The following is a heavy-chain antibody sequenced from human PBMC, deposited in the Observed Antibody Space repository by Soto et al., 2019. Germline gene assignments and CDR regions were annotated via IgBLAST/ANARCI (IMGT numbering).Heavy chain of an antibody. CDR3: VRDRTEYGSYGSSYYDVFDI. J-gene: IGHJ3*02. Sequence: EVQLVESGGGLVQPGGSLRLSCAASGFTFNAYWMTWVRQAPGKGREWVANINRDETEKNYVDSVKGRFTVSRDNAKNSLHLQMYSLRAEDTAVYYCVRDRTEYGSYGSSYYDVFDIWGQGTKVTVSS. CDR1: GFTFNAYW. D-gene: IGHD6-6*01. CDR2: INRDETEK. V-gene: IGHV3-7*05.